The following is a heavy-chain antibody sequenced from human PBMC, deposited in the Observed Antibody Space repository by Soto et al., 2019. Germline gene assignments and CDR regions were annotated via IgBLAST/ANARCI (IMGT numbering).Heavy chain of an antibody. CDR2: ISGSGGST. CDR3: AKVDIVVVVAATCDY. D-gene: IGHD2-15*01. J-gene: IGHJ4*02. Sequence: EVQLLESGGGLVQPGGSLRLSCAASGFTFSSHAMSWVRQAPGKGLEWVSAISGSGGSTYYADSVKGRFTISRDNSKNTLYLQMNSLRAEDTAVYYCAKVDIVVVVAATCDYWGQGTLVTVSS. CDR1: GFTFSSHA. V-gene: IGHV3-23*01.